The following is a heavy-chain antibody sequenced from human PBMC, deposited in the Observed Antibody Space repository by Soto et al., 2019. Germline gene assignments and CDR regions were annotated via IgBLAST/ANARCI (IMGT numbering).Heavy chain of an antibody. CDR3: ARGKGGGAASYDS. D-gene: IGHD3-10*01. Sequence: QVQLQESGPGLVKPSETLSLTCTVSGGSISSYYWNWIRQPPGKGLEWIGYIYYTGSTNYNPSFNSRVTISVDTSRNQFSLNLNSVTAADAAVYYCARGKGGGAASYDSWRQGTTVTVSS. V-gene: IGHV4-59*01. CDR1: GGSISSYY. CDR2: IYYTGST. J-gene: IGHJ4*02.